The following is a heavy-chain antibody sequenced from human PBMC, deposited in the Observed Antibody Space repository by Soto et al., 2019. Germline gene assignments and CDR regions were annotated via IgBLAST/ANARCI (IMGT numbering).Heavy chain of an antibody. J-gene: IGHJ3*01. Sequence: GGSLRLSCAASGFSFSSYGMHWVRQAPGKGLAWVAVIWYDGSNKYYAESVKGRFTISRDNSKNTLYVQMNSLTVEDTAVYYCARAQYTGSYFDACDVWGQGTMVTVSS. D-gene: IGHD1-26*01. CDR2: IWYDGSNK. CDR1: GFSFSSYG. V-gene: IGHV3-33*03. CDR3: ARAQYTGSYFDACDV.